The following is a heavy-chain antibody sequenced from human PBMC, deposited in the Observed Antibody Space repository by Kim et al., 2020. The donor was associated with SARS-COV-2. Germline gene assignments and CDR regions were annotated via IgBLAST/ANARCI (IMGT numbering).Heavy chain of an antibody. CDR2: VIPIFGTA. CDR3: ARDSYCSGGSCTHYYFDY. CDR1: GGTFSSYA. D-gene: IGHD2-15*01. J-gene: IGHJ4*02. Sequence: SVKVSCKASGGTFSSYAISWVRQAPGQGLEWMGGVIPIFGTANYAQKFQGRVTITADESTSTAYMELSSLRSEDTAVYYCARDSYCSGGSCTHYYFDYWLKRTLLPVSS. V-gene: IGHV1-69*13.